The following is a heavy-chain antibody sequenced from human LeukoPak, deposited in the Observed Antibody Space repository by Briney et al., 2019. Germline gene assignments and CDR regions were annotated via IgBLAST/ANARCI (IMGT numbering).Heavy chain of an antibody. Sequence: SVKVSCKASGYTFTDYYIHWMRQAPGQRLEWMGWINPNSAGTTYALKFQGRVTMTRDTSISTVYMDLSRLRSDDTAVYYCARGPNTGAFDYWGQGTLVTVSS. J-gene: IGHJ4*02. CDR1: GYTFTDYY. CDR3: ARGPNTGAFDY. V-gene: IGHV1-2*02. D-gene: IGHD3-10*01. CDR2: INPNSAGT.